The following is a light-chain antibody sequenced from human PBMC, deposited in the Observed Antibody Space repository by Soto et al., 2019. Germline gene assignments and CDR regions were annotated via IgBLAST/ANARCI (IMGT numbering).Light chain of an antibody. V-gene: IGKV1-17*01. CDR1: QAIRNA. CDR2: AAS. CDR3: LPYNTYPWT. J-gene: IGKJ1*01. Sequence: DIQMTQSPSSLSASVGDRVTITCRASQAIRNALGWYQQQPGKAPKRLINAASNLQTGVPSRFSGSGSATEFTPTISSLQPEDLLTHYCLPYNTYPWTFAQGTKVDIK.